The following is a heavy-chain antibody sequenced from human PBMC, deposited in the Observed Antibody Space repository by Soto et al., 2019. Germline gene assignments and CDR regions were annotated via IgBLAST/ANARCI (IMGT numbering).Heavy chain of an antibody. Sequence: SETLSLTCTVSGGSVSSGSYYWSWIRQPPGKGLEWIGYIYYSGSTNYNPSLKSRVTISVDTSKNQFSLKLSSVTAADTAVYYCASGLAFIRLLDYSGQGPLVTVYS. D-gene: IGHD1-26*01. CDR2: IYYSGST. V-gene: IGHV4-61*01. CDR3: ASGLAFIRLLDY. CDR1: GGSVSSGSYY. J-gene: IGHJ4*02.